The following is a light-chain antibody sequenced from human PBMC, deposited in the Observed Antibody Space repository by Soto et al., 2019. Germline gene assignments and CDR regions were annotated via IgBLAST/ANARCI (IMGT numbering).Light chain of an antibody. J-gene: IGKJ5*01. CDR3: QQYNNWPPIT. CDR1: QGVKTD. Sequence: DIQMTQSPSSVSASVGDRVTITCRASQGVKTDLAWYQQKPGKAPELLIYAASTLQSGVPSRFSGSGSGTEFTLTISSLQSEDFAVYYCQQYNNWPPITFGQGTRLEIK. V-gene: IGKV1-17*01. CDR2: AAS.